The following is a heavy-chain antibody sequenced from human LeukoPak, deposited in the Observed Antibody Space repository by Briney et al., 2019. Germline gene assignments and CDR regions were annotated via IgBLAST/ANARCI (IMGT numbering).Heavy chain of an antibody. Sequence: GGSLRLSCAASGFTFSNAWMSWVRQAPGKGLEWVGRIKSKTDGGTTDYAAPVKGRFTISRDDSKNTLYLQMNSLKTEDTAVYYCTTFSYYDYVWGSYRCCIDIWGQGTMVTVSS. D-gene: IGHD3-16*02. V-gene: IGHV3-15*01. J-gene: IGHJ3*02. CDR2: IKSKTDGGTT. CDR3: TTFSYYDYVWGSYRCCIDI. CDR1: GFTFSNAW.